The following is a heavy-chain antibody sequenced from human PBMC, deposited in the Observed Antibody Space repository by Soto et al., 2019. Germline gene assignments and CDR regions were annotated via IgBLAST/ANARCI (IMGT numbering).Heavy chain of an antibody. V-gene: IGHV1-18*01. CDR2: ISAYNGNT. D-gene: IGHD6-19*01. CDR3: AIVKASGWLNLLAP. Sequence: ASVKVSCKASGYTFTSYGISWVRQAPGQGLEWMGWISAYNGNTNYAQKLQGRVTMTTDTSTSTAYMELRSLRSDDTAVYYCAIVKASGWLNLLAPCGQGTLVPGSS. CDR1: GYTFTSYG. J-gene: IGHJ5*02.